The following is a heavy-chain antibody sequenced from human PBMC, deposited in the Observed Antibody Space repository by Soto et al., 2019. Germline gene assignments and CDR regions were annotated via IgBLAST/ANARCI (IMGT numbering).Heavy chain of an antibody. CDR1: AGSISTINYY. D-gene: IGHD2-8*01. J-gene: IGHJ3*01. Sequence: QVQLQESGPGLVRPSQTLSLTCTVSAGSISTINYYWSWIRQHPEKGLEWIGYISYSGSTFYHSSLKRRVTISLDTSKKQFSLTLTSVTAAGTAVYYCARSAQWDGFDPWGQGTMVTVSS. CDR3: ARSAQWDGFDP. V-gene: IGHV4-31*03. CDR2: ISYSGST.